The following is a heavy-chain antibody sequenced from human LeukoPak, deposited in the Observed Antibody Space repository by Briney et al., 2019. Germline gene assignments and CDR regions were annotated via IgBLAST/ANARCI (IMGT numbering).Heavy chain of an antibody. J-gene: IGHJ4*02. D-gene: IGHD5-18*01. CDR2: ISGSGGGT. V-gene: IGHV3-23*01. Sequence: GGSLRLSCAASGFTFSSDAMSWVRQAPGKGLEWVSAISGSGGGTYYADSVKGRFTISRDNSKNTLYLQMNSLRAEETAVYYCAKCRYSYGDLDYWGQGTLVTVSS. CDR1: GFTFSSDA. CDR3: AKCRYSYGDLDY.